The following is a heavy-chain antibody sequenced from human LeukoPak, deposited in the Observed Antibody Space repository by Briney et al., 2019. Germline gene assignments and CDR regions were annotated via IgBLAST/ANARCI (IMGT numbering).Heavy chain of an antibody. CDR3: ARWQPGFDP. V-gene: IGHV3-23*01. CDR1: GFTLSSYA. J-gene: IGHJ5*02. CDR2: IGDSGATT. D-gene: IGHD5-24*01. Sequence: GGSLRLSCAASGFTLSSYAMTWVRQAPGKGLEWVSDIGDSGATTYYADSVKGRFTISRDNAQNSLYLQMNSLRVEDTAMYYCARWQPGFDPWGQGTLVTVSS.